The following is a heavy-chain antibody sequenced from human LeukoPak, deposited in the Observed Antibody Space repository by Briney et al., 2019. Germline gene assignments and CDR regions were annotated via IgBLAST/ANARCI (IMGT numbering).Heavy chain of an antibody. Sequence: LSGGSLRLSCAASGFAFSNYNMNWVRQAPGKGLEWVSYISSSSHSIYYADSVKGRFTISRDNSKNTLYLQMNSLRAEDTAVYYCARGRPVTTEDYWGQGTLVTVSS. D-gene: IGHD4-17*01. J-gene: IGHJ4*02. CDR3: ARGRPVTTEDY. CDR2: ISSSSHSI. V-gene: IGHV3-48*04. CDR1: GFAFSNYN.